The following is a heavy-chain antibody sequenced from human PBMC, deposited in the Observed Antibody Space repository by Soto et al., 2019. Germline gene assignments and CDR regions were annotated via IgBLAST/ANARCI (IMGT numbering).Heavy chain of an antibody. D-gene: IGHD2-8*01. V-gene: IGHV1-18*04. CDR3: AREDGYCTTTYCYNWFAP. CDR1: GYRFTTYR. CDR2: SSTNSDYR. J-gene: IGHJ5*02. Sequence: ASVKVSCTASGYRFTTYRITWVRQAPGRGLEWMGSSSTNSDYRNYAEKFQGRVTMTTDASTTTAYMELRSLTSDDTAVYFCAREDGYCTTTYCYNWFAPWGQGRQVTVSS.